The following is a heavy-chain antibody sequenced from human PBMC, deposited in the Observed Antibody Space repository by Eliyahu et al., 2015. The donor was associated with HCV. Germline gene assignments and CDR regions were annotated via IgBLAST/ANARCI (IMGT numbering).Heavy chain of an antibody. D-gene: IGHD3-10*01. CDR2: IIPIFGTA. Sequence: QVQLVQSGAEVKKPGSSVKVSCKASGXTFSSYAISWVRQAPGQGLEWMGGIIPIFGTANYAQKFQGRVTITADESTSTAYMELSSLRSEDTAVYYCARFTSMVQGVIGPFDYWGQGTLVTVSS. V-gene: IGHV1-69*01. J-gene: IGHJ4*02. CDR1: GXTFSSYA. CDR3: ARFTSMVQGVIGPFDY.